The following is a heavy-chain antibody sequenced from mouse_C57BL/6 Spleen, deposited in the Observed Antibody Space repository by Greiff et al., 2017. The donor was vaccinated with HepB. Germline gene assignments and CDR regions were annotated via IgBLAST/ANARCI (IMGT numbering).Heavy chain of an antibody. CDR1: GFNIKDYY. Sequence: EVQLQQSGAELVKPGASVKLSCTASGFNIKDYYMHWVKQRTEQGLEWIGRIDPEDGETKYAPKFQGKATITADTSSNTAYLQRSSLTSEDTAVYYCARLEYYGSSYDWYFDVWGTGTTVTVSS. D-gene: IGHD1-1*01. CDR3: ARLEYYGSSYDWYFDV. CDR2: IDPEDGET. V-gene: IGHV14-2*01. J-gene: IGHJ1*03.